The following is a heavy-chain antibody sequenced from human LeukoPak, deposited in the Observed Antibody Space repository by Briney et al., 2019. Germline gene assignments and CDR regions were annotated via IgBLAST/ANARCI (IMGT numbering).Heavy chain of an antibody. CDR2: IHQDGSQK. J-gene: IGHJ4*02. CDR1: GFTFSDYW. D-gene: IGHD5-18*01. CDR3: ATYKWIHLWSTPFDY. Sequence: GGSLILSCEASGFTFSDYWMSWVRQAPGKGLEWVANIHQDGSQKNYVDSVKGRFTISRDNAKKSLYLQMNSLRAEDTAVYYWATYKWIHLWSTPFDYWGQGTLVTVSS. V-gene: IGHV3-7*01.